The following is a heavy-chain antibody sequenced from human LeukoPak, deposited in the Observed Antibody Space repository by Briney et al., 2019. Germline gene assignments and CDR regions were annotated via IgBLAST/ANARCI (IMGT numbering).Heavy chain of an antibody. CDR3: AKPSYGSGSYYGGDFGDY. V-gene: IGHV3-23*01. D-gene: IGHD3-10*01. CDR1: GFTFSSYA. CDR2: ISGSGGST. J-gene: IGHJ4*02. Sequence: GGSLRLSCAASGFTFSSYAMSWVRQAPGKGLEWVSAISGSGGSTYYADSVKGRFTISRDNSKNTLYLQMNSLRAEDTAVYYCAKPSYGSGSYYGGDFGDYWGQGTLVTVSS.